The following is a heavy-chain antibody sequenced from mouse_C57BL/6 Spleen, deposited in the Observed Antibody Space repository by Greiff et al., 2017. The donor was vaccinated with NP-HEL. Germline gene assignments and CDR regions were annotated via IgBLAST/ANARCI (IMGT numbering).Heavy chain of an antibody. Sequence: EVKVVESGGGLVKPGGSLKLSCAASGFTFSSYAMSWVRQTPEKRLEWVATISDGGSYTYYPDNVKGRFTISRDNAKNNLYLQMSHLKSEDTAMYYCARDLGDPFDYWGQGTTLTVSS. CDR2: ISDGGSYT. V-gene: IGHV5-4*01. D-gene: IGHD2-13*01. J-gene: IGHJ2*01. CDR1: GFTFSSYA. CDR3: ARDLGDPFDY.